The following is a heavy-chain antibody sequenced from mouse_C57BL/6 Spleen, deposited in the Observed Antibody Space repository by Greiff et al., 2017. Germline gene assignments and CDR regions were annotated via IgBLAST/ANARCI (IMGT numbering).Heavy chain of an antibody. V-gene: IGHV1-26*01. CDR1: GYTFTDYY. CDR2: INPNNGGT. Sequence: VVEPGASVKISCKASGYTFTDYYMNWVKQSHGKSLEWIGDINPNNGGTSYNQKFKGKATLTVDKSSSTAYMELRSLTSEDSAVYYCASYGSIMDYWGQGTSVTVSS. CDR3: ASYGSIMDY. D-gene: IGHD1-1*01. J-gene: IGHJ4*01.